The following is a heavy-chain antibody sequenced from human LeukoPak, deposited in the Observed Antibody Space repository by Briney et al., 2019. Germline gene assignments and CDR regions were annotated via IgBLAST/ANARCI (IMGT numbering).Heavy chain of an antibody. CDR1: GGSIISDY. CDR3: ARNSPDPGGIDY. V-gene: IGHV4-59*01. J-gene: IGHJ4*02. D-gene: IGHD3-16*01. CDR2: IYYSGST. Sequence: SEALSLTCTVSGGSIISDYWSWIRQPPGKGRGWVGYIYYSGSTNYNPSLKSRVTISVDASKNQFSLKLSSVPAADTAVYYCARNSPDPGGIDYWGQGTLVTVSS.